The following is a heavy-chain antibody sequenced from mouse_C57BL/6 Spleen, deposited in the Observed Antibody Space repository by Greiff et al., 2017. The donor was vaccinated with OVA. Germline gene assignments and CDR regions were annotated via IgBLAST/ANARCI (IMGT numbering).Heavy chain of an antibody. CDR3: ARWGTYWYFDV. V-gene: IGHV5-17*01. CDR2: ISSGSSTI. J-gene: IGHJ1*03. CDR1: GFTFSDYG. D-gene: IGHD2-14*01. Sequence: EVQVVESGGGLVKPGGSLKLSCAASGFTFSDYGMHWVRQAPEKGLEWVAYISSGSSTIYYADTVKGRFTISRDNAKNTLFLQMTSLRSEDTAMYYCARWGTYWYFDVWGTGTTVTVSS.